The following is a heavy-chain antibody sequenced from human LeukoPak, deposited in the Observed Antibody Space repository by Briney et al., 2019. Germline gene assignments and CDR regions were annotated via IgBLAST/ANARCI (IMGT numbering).Heavy chain of an antibody. J-gene: IGHJ3*02. V-gene: IGHV3-64*01. CDR3: ARDMWQGDLDAFDI. CDR2: ITSNGGST. D-gene: IGHD2-21*01. Sequence: GGSLTLSCAASGFTFRSYRMHWVRQAPGKGLEYVSAITSNGGSTFYGSSVKGRFIISRDNSKNTLYLQMGSLRAEDMAVYYCARDMWQGDLDAFDIWGHGTMVTVSS. CDR1: GFTFRSYR.